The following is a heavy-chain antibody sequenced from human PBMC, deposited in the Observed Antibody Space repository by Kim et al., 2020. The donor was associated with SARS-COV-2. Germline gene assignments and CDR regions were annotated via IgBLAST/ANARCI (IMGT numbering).Heavy chain of an antibody. CDR2: ISGTSSTI. J-gene: IGHJ4*02. CDR3: ARDGYNWPDY. Sequence: GGSLRLSCAASGLTFSPYAMSWVRQAPGKGREWVSYISGTSSTIYYADSVRGRFTTSRDNAKNSLYLQMNSLRDDDTAVYYCARDGYNWPDYWGQGTLVTVSS. V-gene: IGHV3-48*02. D-gene: IGHD5-12*01. CDR1: GLTFSPYA.